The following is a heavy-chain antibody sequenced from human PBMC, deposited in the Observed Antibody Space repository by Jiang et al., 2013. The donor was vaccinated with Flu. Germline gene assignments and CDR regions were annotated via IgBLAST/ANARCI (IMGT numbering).Heavy chain of an antibody. V-gene: IGHV3-30*04. CDR1: GFTFSSYA. CDR2: ISYDGSNK. J-gene: IGHJ4*02. Sequence: VQPGRSLRLSCAASGFTFSSYAMHWVRQAPGKGLEWVAVISYDGSNKYYADSVKGRFTISRDNSKNTLYLQMNSLRAEDTAVYYCARDYYDSSGLKWDFDYWGQGTLVTVSS. CDR3: ARDYYDSSGLKWDFDY. D-gene: IGHD3-22*01.